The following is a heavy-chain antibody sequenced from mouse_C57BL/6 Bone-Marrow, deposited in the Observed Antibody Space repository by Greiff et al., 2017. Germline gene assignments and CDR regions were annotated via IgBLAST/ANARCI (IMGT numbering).Heavy chain of an antibody. CDR2: ISSGGSYT. CDR3: ARQITTVVALYYYAMDY. Sequence: EVKLMESGGDLVKPGGSLKLSCAASGFTFSSYGMSWVRQTPDKRLEWVATISSGGSYTYYPDSVKGRFTISRDNAKNTLYLQMSSLKSEDTAMYYCARQITTVVALYYYAMDYWGQGTSVTVSS. D-gene: IGHD1-1*01. V-gene: IGHV5-6*01. J-gene: IGHJ4*01. CDR1: GFTFSSYG.